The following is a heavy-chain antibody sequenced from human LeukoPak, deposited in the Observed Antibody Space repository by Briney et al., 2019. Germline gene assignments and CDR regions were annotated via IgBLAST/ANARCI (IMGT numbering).Heavy chain of an antibody. Sequence: PSETLSLTCAVYGGSFSGYYWSWIRQPPGKGLEWIGEINHSGSTNYNPSLKSRVTMSVDTSKNQFSLKLSSVTAADTAVYYCARDGDCSSTSCYKRPGFGYYYYGMDVWGQGTTVTVSS. V-gene: IGHV4-34*01. CDR1: GGSFSGYY. D-gene: IGHD2-2*02. CDR3: ARDGDCSSTSCYKRPGFGYYYYGMDV. J-gene: IGHJ6*02. CDR2: INHSGST.